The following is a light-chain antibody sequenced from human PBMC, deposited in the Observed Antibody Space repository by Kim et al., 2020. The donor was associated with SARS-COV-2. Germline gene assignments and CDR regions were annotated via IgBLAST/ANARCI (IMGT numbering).Light chain of an antibody. CDR1: QAIGSD. V-gene: IGKV1-17*01. CDR3: LQHSTYPLT. J-gene: IGKJ4*01. Sequence: SASVGDRVTITCRASQAIGSDLGWYQQQPGKAPKRLIFAASNLQRGVPSRFSGSGSGTEFTLTVSSLQPEDFATYFCLQHSTYPLTFGGGTKLEI. CDR2: AAS.